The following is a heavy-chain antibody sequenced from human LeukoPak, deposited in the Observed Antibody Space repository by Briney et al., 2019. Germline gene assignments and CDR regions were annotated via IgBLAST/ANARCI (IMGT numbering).Heavy chain of an antibody. CDR1: GFTFSSFW. J-gene: IGHJ4*02. CDR2: IIQDGSEK. CDR3: ARDSPGIMIFGVVTPN. D-gene: IGHD3-3*01. V-gene: IGHV3-7*05. Sequence: PGGSPRLSCAASGFTFSSFWMSWVRQAPGKGLEWVAKIIQDGSEKYYVDSVKGRFTISRDNAKNSLYLQMNSLRAEDTAVYYCARDSPGIMIFGVVTPNGGQGTLVTVSS.